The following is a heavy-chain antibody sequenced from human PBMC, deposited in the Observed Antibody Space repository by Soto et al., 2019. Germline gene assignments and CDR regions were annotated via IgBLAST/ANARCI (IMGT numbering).Heavy chain of an antibody. D-gene: IGHD6-13*01. CDR1: GFTFSSYS. Sequence: GGSLRLSCAASGFTFSSYSMNWVRQAPGKGLEWVSSVSSSSSYIYYADSVKGRFTISRDNAKNSLYLQMNSLRAEDTAVYYCARNSSSWFYYYGMDVWGQGTTVTVSS. J-gene: IGHJ6*02. V-gene: IGHV3-21*01. CDR2: VSSSSSYI. CDR3: ARNSSSWFYYYGMDV.